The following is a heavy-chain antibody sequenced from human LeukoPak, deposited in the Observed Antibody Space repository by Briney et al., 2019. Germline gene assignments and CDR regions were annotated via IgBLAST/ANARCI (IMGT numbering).Heavy chain of an antibody. Sequence: PSETLSLTCTVSGGSISSSSYYWGWIRQPPGKGLEWIGSIYYSGSTNYNPSLKSRVTISVDTSKNQFSLKLSSVTAADTAVYYCARLTLRVDTAMPYFDYWGQGTLVTVSS. CDR3: ARLTLRVDTAMPYFDY. CDR2: IYYSGST. D-gene: IGHD5-18*01. V-gene: IGHV4-39*07. CDR1: GGSISSSSYY. J-gene: IGHJ4*02.